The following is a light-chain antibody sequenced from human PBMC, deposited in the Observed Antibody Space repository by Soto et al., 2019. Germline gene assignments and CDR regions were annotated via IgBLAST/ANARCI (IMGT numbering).Light chain of an antibody. CDR2: EVN. CDR3: NSYTSRYTFV. V-gene: IGLV2-14*01. J-gene: IGLJ1*01. CDR1: SSDIGGYNY. Sequence: QSALTQPASVSGSPGQSITISCTGTSSDIGGYNYVSWYQHHPGRAPKLMIYEVNKRPSEVSNRFSGSKSGNTASLTISGLQPEDEADYYCNSYTSRYTFVLGTGTQLTVL.